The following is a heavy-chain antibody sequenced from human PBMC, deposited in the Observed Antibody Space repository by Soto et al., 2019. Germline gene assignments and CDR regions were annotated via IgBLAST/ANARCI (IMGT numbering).Heavy chain of an antibody. CDR3: AKDQILWFGELTLNAFDV. Sequence: GGSLRLSCAASGFTFSSYAMSWVRQAPGKGREWVSAIRGRGGGTYYSDSMKGRFTISRDNSKNTRYLQINSLRAEDTAVYYCAKDQILWFGELTLNAFDVWGQGTMVTVSS. CDR1: GFTFSSYA. D-gene: IGHD3-10*01. J-gene: IGHJ3*01. CDR2: IRGRGGGT. V-gene: IGHV3-23*01.